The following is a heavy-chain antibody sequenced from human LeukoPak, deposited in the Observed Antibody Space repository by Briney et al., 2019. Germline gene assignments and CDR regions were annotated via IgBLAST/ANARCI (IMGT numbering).Heavy chain of an antibody. CDR1: GFTFSSYW. Sequence: GGSLRLSCAASGFTFSSYWMHWVRQAPGKGLVWVSRLNSDGSATTYADSVMGRFTISRDNSKNTLYLQMNSLRAEDTAVYYCAKDPYDFWSGYYIRGYYFDYWGQGTLVTVSS. V-gene: IGHV3-74*03. J-gene: IGHJ4*02. CDR3: AKDPYDFWSGYYIRGYYFDY. CDR2: LNSDGSAT. D-gene: IGHD3-3*01.